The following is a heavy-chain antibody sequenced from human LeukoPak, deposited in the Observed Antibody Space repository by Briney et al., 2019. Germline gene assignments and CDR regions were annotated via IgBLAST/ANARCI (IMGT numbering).Heavy chain of an antibody. CDR3: AREEDCSSTSCYLP. J-gene: IGHJ5*02. V-gene: IGHV1-69*05. D-gene: IGHD2-2*01. CDR2: IIPIFGTA. Sequence: ASVKVSCKASGGTFSSYVISWVRQAPGQGLEWMGRIIPIFGTANYAQKFQGRVTITTDESTSTAYMELSSLRSEDTAVYYCAREEDCSSTSCYLPWGQGTLVTVSS. CDR1: GGTFSSYV.